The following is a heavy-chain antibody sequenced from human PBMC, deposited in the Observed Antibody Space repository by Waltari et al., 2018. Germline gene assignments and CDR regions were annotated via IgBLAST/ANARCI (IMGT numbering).Heavy chain of an antibody. CDR3: ARGSSDYSNYYYGMDV. CDR1: GYTFTGYY. D-gene: IGHD4-4*01. Sequence: QVQLVQSGAEVKKPGASVTVSCQASGYTFTGYYMHWVRQASGQGLEWMGRINPNSGGTNYAQKFQGKVTMTRDTSISTAYMELSRLRSDDTAVYYCARGSSDYSNYYYGMDVWGQGTTVTVSS. CDR2: INPNSGGT. J-gene: IGHJ6*02. V-gene: IGHV1-2*06.